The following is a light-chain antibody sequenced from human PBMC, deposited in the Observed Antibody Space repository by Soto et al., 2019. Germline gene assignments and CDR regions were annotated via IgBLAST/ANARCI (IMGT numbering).Light chain of an antibody. CDR3: SSYTSSSLYV. CDR1: SSDVGGYSY. Sequence: ALTQPASVSGSPGQSITISCTGTSSDVGGYSYVSWYQQLPGKAPKLMIYDVSDRPSGVSNRFSGSKSGNTASLTISGLQAEDGADYYCSSYTSSSLYVFGTGTKVTVL. V-gene: IGLV2-14*01. CDR2: DVS. J-gene: IGLJ1*01.